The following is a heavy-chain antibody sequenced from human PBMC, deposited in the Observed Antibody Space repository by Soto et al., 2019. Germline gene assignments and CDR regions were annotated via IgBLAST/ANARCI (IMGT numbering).Heavy chain of an antibody. CDR3: ARGDKVAFDM. CDR2: IHSDGSST. J-gene: IGHJ3*02. D-gene: IGHD2-21*02. CDR1: GFTFSYYW. V-gene: IGHV3-74*01. Sequence: EVQLVESGGGLVRPGGSLRLSCAASGFTFSYYWMHWVRQAPGQGLVWVSRIHSDGSSTTYADSVKGRFTISRDNAKNTLYLQMNSLRAEDTAVYYCARGDKVAFDMWGQGTMVSVSS.